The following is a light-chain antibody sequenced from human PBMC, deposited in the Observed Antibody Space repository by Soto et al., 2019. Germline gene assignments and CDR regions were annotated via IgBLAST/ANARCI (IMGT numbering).Light chain of an antibody. Sequence: QSALTQPASVSGSPGKAITISCTGTSSDVGGYNFVSWYQQHPGKAPKLIIYDVTNRPSGVSDRFSGSKSGNAASLTISGLQAEDEADYYCSSYASGTTRVFGGGTKLTVL. J-gene: IGLJ3*02. CDR3: SSYASGTTRV. V-gene: IGLV2-14*03. CDR2: DVT. CDR1: SSDVGGYNF.